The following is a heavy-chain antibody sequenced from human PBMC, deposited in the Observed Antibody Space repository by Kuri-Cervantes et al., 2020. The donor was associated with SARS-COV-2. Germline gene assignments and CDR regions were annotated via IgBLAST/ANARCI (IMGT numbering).Heavy chain of an antibody. CDR1: GGTFSSYA. Sequence: ASVKVSCKASGGTFSSYAISWVRQAPGQGLEWMGIINPSGGSTSYAQKFQGRVTMTRDTSTSTVYMELSSLRSEDTAVYYCARDVFPAYYYDSSGPTPGTWWGQGTLVTVSS. CDR2: INPSGGST. D-gene: IGHD3-22*01. V-gene: IGHV1-46*01. CDR3: ARDVFPAYYYDSSGPTPGTW. J-gene: IGHJ4*02.